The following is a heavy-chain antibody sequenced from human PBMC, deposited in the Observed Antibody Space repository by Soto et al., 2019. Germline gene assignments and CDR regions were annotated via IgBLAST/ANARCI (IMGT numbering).Heavy chain of an antibody. CDR1: GFTFSSYA. CDR3: AMYLSQWHAPGDFDC. CDR2: ISGSGDST. D-gene: IGHD6-19*01. V-gene: IGHV3-23*01. Sequence: GRSMRLSCAASGFTFSSYAMSWVRQAPGKGLEWVSAISGSGDSTYYADSVKGRFTISRDTSKNTLYLQMDSLRAEDTALYYCAMYLSQWHAPGDFDCRGQGTPVTGS. J-gene: IGHJ4*02.